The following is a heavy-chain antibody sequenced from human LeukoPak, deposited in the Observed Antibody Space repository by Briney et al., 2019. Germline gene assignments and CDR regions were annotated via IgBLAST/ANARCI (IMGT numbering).Heavy chain of an antibody. D-gene: IGHD3-10*01. Sequence: PGGSPRLSCVASKFTFSSYAVHWVRQAPGKGQEWVAVISYDGRNKYYADSVKGRFTISRDNSKNTLYLQMNSLRAEDTAVYYCARDRHYYGSGILGYWGQGTLVTVSS. CDR3: ARDRHYYGSGILGY. CDR1: KFTFSSYA. J-gene: IGHJ4*02. V-gene: IGHV3-30*04. CDR2: ISYDGRNK.